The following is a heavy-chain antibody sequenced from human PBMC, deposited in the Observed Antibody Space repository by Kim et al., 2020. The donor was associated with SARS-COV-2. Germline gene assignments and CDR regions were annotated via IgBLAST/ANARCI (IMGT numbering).Heavy chain of an antibody. V-gene: IGHV3-33*01. CDR1: GFTFSSYG. Sequence: GGSLRLSCAASGFTFSSYGMHWVRQAPGKGLEWVAVIWYDGSNKYYADSVKGRFTISRDNSKNTLYLQMNSLRAEDTAVYYCARDYSNYFGGFDYWGQGTLVTVSS. CDR2: IWYDGSNK. J-gene: IGHJ4*02. D-gene: IGHD4-4*01. CDR3: ARDYSNYFGGFDY.